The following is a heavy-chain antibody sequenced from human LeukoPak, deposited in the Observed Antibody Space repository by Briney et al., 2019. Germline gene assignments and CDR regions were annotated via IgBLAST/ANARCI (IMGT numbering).Heavy chain of an antibody. V-gene: IGHV3-66*01. CDR1: GFTFSNAW. CDR3: AREYRGEYYFAY. CDR2: IYSGGST. J-gene: IGHJ4*02. Sequence: GGSLRLSCAASGFTFSNAWMNWVRQAPGKGLEWVSVIYSGGSTYYADSVKGRFSISRDNSNNTLYLQMNSLRAEDTAVYYCAREYRGEYYFAYWGQGTLVTVSS. D-gene: IGHD3-10*01.